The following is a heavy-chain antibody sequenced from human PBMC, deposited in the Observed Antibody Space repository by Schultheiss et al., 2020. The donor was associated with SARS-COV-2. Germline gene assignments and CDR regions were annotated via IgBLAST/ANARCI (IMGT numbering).Heavy chain of an antibody. Sequence: SVKVSCKASGGTFSSYAISWVRQAPGQGLEWMGGIIPIFGTANYAQKFQGRVTMTRDTSISTAYMELSRLRSDDTAVYYCALDGVVQGVMLGGYWGQGTLVTVSS. J-gene: IGHJ4*02. CDR1: GGTFSSYA. D-gene: IGHD3-10*01. CDR2: IIPIFGTA. CDR3: ALDGVVQGVMLGGY. V-gene: IGHV1-69*05.